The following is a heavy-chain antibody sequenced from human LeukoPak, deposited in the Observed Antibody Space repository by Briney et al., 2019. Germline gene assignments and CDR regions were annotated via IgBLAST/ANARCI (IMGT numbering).Heavy chain of an antibody. CDR3: AKTSRVNSAYDSPFDY. D-gene: IGHD5-12*01. J-gene: IGHJ4*02. Sequence: WVRQAPGKGLEWVSAVRGSGSDTYYADSVKGRFTISRDNSKNTLHLQMNSLRAEDTAIYYCAKTSRVNSAYDSPFDYWGQGTLVTVSS. V-gene: IGHV3-23*01. CDR2: VRGSGSDT.